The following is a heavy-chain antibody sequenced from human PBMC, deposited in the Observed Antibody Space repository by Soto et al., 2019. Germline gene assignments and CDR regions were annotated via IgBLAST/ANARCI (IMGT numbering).Heavy chain of an antibody. Sequence: EVQLVESGGGSVQTGGSLRISCAASGLTSVGYWLDWVRQAPGKGLLWVSRINGDGSRTTYADSVKGRFTISRDNAQNTLYLQMNSLRADDTAVYYCSRETLWFGESPKSGGQGTLVTVSS. CDR1: GLTSVGYW. CDR3: SRETLWFGESPKS. CDR2: INGDGSRT. D-gene: IGHD3-10*01. J-gene: IGHJ4*02. V-gene: IGHV3-74*01.